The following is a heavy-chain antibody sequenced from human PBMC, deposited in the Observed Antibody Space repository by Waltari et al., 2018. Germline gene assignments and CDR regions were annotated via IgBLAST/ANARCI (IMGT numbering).Heavy chain of an antibody. CDR3: ARGLLEWLLSYWYFDL. J-gene: IGHJ2*01. CDR2: IKQDESEK. Sequence: EVQLVESGGDLVQPGGSLRLSCVASGFTFSTHWMSWVRQAPGEGLEWGANIKQDESEKYYVDSVKGRFTISRDNTKNSVYLQMNSLRAEDTAVYYCARGLLEWLLSYWYFDLWGRGTLVTVSS. CDR1: GFTFSTHW. D-gene: IGHD3-3*01. V-gene: IGHV3-7*01.